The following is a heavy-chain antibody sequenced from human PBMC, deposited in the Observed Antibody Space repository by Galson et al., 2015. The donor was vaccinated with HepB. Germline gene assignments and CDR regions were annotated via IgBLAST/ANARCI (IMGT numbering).Heavy chain of an antibody. CDR1: GFTFSSYA. V-gene: IGHV3-30*04. CDR3: ARSLSGSYPSFDY. D-gene: IGHD1-26*01. CDR2: ISYDGSDK. Sequence: SLRLSCAASGFTFSSYAMHWVRQTPGKGLEWVAVISYDGSDKSYGDSVKGRFTISRDNSKNTLYLEMNSLRREDTAVYYCARSLSGSYPSFDYWGQGTLVTVSS. J-gene: IGHJ4*02.